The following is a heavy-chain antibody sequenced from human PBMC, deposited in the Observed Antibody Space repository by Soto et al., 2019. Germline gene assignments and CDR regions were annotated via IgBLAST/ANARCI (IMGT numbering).Heavy chain of an antibody. J-gene: IGHJ6*03. Sequence: EVQLLDSGGGLVQPGGSLRLSCAASGFTFSNYAMTWVRQGPGKGLEWVSGISGSGGRSYYADSVKGRFTISRDNSKSTLYLQMNSLRADDTGVYYCAKALRPSLNFFYYMDVWGRGTSVTVSS. D-gene: IGHD2-2*01. V-gene: IGHV3-23*01. CDR1: GFTFSNYA. CDR3: AKALRPSLNFFYYMDV. CDR2: ISGSGGRS.